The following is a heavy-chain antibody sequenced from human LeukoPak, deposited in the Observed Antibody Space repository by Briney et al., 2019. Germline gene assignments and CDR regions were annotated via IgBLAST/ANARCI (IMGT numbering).Heavy chain of an antibody. V-gene: IGHV4-30-2*01. D-gene: IGHD5-24*01. CDR2: IYHSGCT. CDR3: ARGALEMATIISPYFDY. J-gene: IGHJ4*02. Sequence: SQTLSLTCTVSGGSISSGGYYWSWIRQPPGKGLEWIGYIYHSGCTYYNPSLKGRVTISVDRSKNQFSLKLSSVTAADTAVYYCARGALEMATIISPYFDYWGQGTLVTVSS. CDR1: GGSISSGGYY.